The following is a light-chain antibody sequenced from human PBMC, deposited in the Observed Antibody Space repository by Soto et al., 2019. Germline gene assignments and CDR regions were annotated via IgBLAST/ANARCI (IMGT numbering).Light chain of an antibody. CDR1: SSDVGGYNY. Sequence: QSALTQPASVSGSPGQSITISCTGTSSDVGGYNYVSWYQQHPGKAPKLMIYEVSKRPSGVPDRFSGSKSGNTASLTVSGLQAEDEAEYYCSSYAGTNRVFGTGTKVTVL. CDR2: EVS. CDR3: SSYAGTNRV. J-gene: IGLJ1*01. V-gene: IGLV2-8*01.